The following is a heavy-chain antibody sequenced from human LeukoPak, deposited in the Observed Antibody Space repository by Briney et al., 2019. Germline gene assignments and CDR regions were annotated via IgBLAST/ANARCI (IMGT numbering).Heavy chain of an antibody. V-gene: IGHV3-20*04. Sequence: PGGSLRLSCAASGFTFDDYGMSWVRQAPGKGLEWVSGINWNGGSTGYADSVKGRLTISRDNAKNSLYLQMNSLRAEDTALYYCARDAYCSSTSCLYYYYYYMDVWGKGTTVTVSS. J-gene: IGHJ6*03. CDR2: INWNGGST. CDR1: GFTFDDYG. CDR3: ARDAYCSSTSCLYYYYYYMDV. D-gene: IGHD2-2*01.